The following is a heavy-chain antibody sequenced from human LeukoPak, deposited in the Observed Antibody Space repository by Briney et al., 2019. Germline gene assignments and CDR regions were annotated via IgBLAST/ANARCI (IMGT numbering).Heavy chain of an antibody. Sequence: GGSLRLSCTASGFTFSNYGMHWVRQAPGKGLEWVGFIRYDGSTKNYADSVKGRFFISRDTSKNTLYLQMNNLKTEDTAVYYCASVLDYWGQGILVTVSS. CDR3: ASVLDY. V-gene: IGHV3-30*02. CDR1: GFTFSNYG. CDR2: IRYDGSTK. J-gene: IGHJ4*02.